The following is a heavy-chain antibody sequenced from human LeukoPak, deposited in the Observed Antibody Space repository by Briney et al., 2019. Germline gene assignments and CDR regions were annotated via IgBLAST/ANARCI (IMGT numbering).Heavy chain of an antibody. J-gene: IGHJ5*02. CDR2: IKQDGSEK. CDR3: ARVRTGDYYDNNWFDP. D-gene: IGHD3-22*01. V-gene: IGHV3-7*01. CDR1: GGSISSDNW. Sequence: QASGTLSLTCAVSGGSISSDNWWSWVRQAPGKGLEWVANIKQDGSEKYYVDSVKGRFTISRDNAKNSLYLQMNSLRAEDTAVYYCARVRTGDYYDNNWFDPWGQGTLVTVSS.